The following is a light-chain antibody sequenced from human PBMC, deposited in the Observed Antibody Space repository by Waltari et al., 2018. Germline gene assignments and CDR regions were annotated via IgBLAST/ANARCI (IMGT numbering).Light chain of an antibody. J-gene: IGKJ1*01. V-gene: IGKV1-39*01. CDR1: QFINTY. CDR2: DSS. CDR3: QQSFGNPPWT. Sequence: DIQMAQSPSYLSASIGDRVTTTCRASQFINTYLNWYQHKPGEAPKLLIYDSSTLQIGVPSRFSGSGSGTDFTLTISSLQPEDIATYYCQQSFGNPPWTFGRGTKV.